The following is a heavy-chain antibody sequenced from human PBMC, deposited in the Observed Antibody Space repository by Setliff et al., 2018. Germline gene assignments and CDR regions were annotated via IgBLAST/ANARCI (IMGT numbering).Heavy chain of an antibody. J-gene: IGHJ4*02. V-gene: IGHV4-39*07. D-gene: IGHD3-16*01. Sequence: SETLSLTCTVSGGSISSSSYYWGWIRQPPGKGLEWIGSIYYSGSTYYNSSLKSRVIISVNTSKNQFSLKLSSATAADTAVYYCARLRGAFDYWGQGTLVTVSS. CDR2: IYYSGST. CDR3: ARLRGAFDY. CDR1: GGSISSSSYY.